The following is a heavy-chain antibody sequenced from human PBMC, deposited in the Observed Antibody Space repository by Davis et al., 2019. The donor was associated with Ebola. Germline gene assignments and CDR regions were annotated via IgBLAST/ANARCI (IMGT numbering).Heavy chain of an antibody. J-gene: IGHJ4*02. V-gene: IGHV1-2*02. Sequence: ASVKVSCKASGYTFTGYYMHWVRQAPGQGLEWMGWINPNSGGTNYAQKFQGRVTMTRDTSISTAYMELSRLRSDDTAVYYCARDNRIRTGTTGYDYWGQGTLVTVSS. CDR2: INPNSGGT. CDR1: GYTFTGYY. CDR3: ARDNRIRTGTTGYDY. D-gene: IGHD1-7*01.